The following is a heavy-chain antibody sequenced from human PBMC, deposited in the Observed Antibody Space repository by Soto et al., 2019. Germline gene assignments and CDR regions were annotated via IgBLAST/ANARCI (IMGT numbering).Heavy chain of an antibody. D-gene: IGHD3-3*01. Sequence: PGGSLRLSCAASGFTFSSYAMSWVRQAPGKGLEWVSAISGSGGSTYYADSVKGRFTISRDNSKNTLYLQMKSLRAEDTALFYCAKNLLRFLEWFPFDYWGQGTLVTVSS. CDR1: GFTFSSYA. CDR3: AKNLLRFLEWFPFDY. J-gene: IGHJ4*02. CDR2: ISGSGGST. V-gene: IGHV3-23*01.